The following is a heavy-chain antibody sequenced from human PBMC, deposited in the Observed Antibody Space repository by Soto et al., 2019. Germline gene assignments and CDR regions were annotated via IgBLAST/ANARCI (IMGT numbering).Heavy chain of an antibody. CDR2: ISDGGRTI. Sequence: QVQLVESGGCLVKPGGSLRLSCAASGFSFSDYYMTWIRQAPGKGLEWVAFISDGGRTIFYADSVKGRFTISRDNAKNSLFLQMNSMRAEDTAVYYCARDRGGYSNYRRYYYIDVWGKGTTVTVSS. D-gene: IGHD4-4*01. J-gene: IGHJ6*03. CDR3: ARDRGGYSNYRRYYYIDV. V-gene: IGHV3-11*01. CDR1: GFSFSDYY.